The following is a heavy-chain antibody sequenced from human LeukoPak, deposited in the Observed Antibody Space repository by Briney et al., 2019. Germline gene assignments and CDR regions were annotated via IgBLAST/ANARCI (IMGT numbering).Heavy chain of an antibody. CDR3: ANAQLQGAFDM. Sequence: GGSLRLSCAASGFTVSNSYMSWVRQAPGRGLEFVSIIYTGGSTHYVDSVKGRFTISRDNSKNTLDLQMSSLRAEDTAVYYCANAQLQGAFDMWGQGTMVTVSS. CDR2: IYTGGST. CDR1: GFTVSNSY. J-gene: IGHJ3*02. D-gene: IGHD5-24*01. V-gene: IGHV3-53*01.